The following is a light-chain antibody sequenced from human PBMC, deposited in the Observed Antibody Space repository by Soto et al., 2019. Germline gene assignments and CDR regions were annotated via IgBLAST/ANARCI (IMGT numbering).Light chain of an antibody. J-gene: IGKJ5*01. V-gene: IGKV3-20*01. CDR1: QSITNNY. CDR3: QQYRTSPVT. Sequence: ETVLTQSPATLSLSPGERATLSCRASQSITNNYLAWYQQKPGQAPRLLIYGAPRRVTGIPDRFSGSGSGTDFTLTISRLEPEDFAVYYCQQYRTSPVTFGQGTRLEIK. CDR2: GAP.